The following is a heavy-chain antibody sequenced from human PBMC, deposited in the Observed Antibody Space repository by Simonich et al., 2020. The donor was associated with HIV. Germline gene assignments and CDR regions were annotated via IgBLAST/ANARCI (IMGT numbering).Heavy chain of an antibody. J-gene: IGHJ4*02. CDR1: GGTFSSYA. CDR2: FIPIFGTS. D-gene: IGHD4-17*01. V-gene: IGHV1-69*13. Sequence: QVQLVQSGAEVKKPGSSVKVSCKASGGTFSSYAISLVRQAPGQGLEWMGRFIPIFGTSNYAQKCQGRVTITVDESPSTAYMELNSLTSADTAIYYCAREDFGDYGGKHFDYWGQGTLVTVSS. CDR3: AREDFGDYGGKHFDY.